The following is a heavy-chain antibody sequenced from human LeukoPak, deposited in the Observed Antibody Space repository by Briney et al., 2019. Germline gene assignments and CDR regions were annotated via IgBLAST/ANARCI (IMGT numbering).Heavy chain of an antibody. CDR1: GGSISSYY. J-gene: IGHJ4*02. D-gene: IGHD6-13*01. CDR3: ARHWYSSSWFELPFLDY. CDR2: IYSSGST. Sequence: SETLSLTCTVSGGSISSYYWSWIRQPAGKGLEWIGRIYSSGSTNYNPSLKSRVTISVDTSKNHFSLKLSSVTAADTAVYYCARHWYSSSWFELPFLDYWGQGTLVTVSS. V-gene: IGHV4-4*07.